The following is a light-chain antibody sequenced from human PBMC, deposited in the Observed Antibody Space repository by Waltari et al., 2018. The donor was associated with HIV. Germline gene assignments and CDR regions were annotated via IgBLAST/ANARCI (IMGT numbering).Light chain of an antibody. J-gene: IGKJ5*01. CDR1: QSLLHSNGYNY. Sequence: PLSVPVTPGEPASISCSSSQSLLHSNGYNYLDWYLQKPGQSPQLLIYLGASRASGVPDRFSGSRSGTDFTLKISRVEAEDIGVYYCMQALQIPPTFGQGTRLEI. CDR3: MQALQIPPT. CDR2: LGA. V-gene: IGKV2-28*01.